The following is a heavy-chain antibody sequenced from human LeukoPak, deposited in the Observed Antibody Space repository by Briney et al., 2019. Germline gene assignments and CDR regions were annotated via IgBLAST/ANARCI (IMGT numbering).Heavy chain of an antibody. Sequence: GGSLRLSCAASGFTFSDHYMDWVRQAPGKGLEWVGRTRNKANSYATEYAASVKGRFTISRGDSKNSLYLQMNSLKTEDTAVYYCARGRWGGDYWGQGTLVTVSS. J-gene: IGHJ4*02. D-gene: IGHD3-10*01. V-gene: IGHV3-72*01. CDR1: GFTFSDHY. CDR2: TRNKANSYAT. CDR3: ARGRWGGDY.